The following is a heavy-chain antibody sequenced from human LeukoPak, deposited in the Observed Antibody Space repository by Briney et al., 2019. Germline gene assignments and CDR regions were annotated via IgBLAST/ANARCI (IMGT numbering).Heavy chain of an antibody. J-gene: IGHJ6*02. CDR3: ARDSGWYSIYYYGMDV. CDR2: ISAYNGNT. Sequence: GASVKVSCKASGYTFTSYGISWVRQAPGQGLEWVGWISAYNGNTNYAQKLQGRVTMTTDTSTSTAYMELRSLRSDDTAVYYCARDSGWYSIYYYGMDVWGQGTTVTVSS. D-gene: IGHD6-19*01. V-gene: IGHV1-18*01. CDR1: GYTFTSYG.